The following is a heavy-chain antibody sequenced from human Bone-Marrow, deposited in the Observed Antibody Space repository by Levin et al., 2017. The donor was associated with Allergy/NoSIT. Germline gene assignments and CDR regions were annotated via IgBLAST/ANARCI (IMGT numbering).Heavy chain of an antibody. D-gene: IGHD6-25*01. CDR1: GYSFTDYY. Sequence: GASVKVSCKSSGYSFTDYYVHWVRQAPGQGLEWMGRINCNSGATNYAQKFEGRVTVTRDTSVTTTYMDIRALQSDDTAVYYCARSPTERLSRDTGGYFDPWGQGTLVTVSS. CDR2: INCNSGAT. V-gene: IGHV1-2*06. CDR3: ARSPTERLSRDTGGYFDP. J-gene: IGHJ5*02.